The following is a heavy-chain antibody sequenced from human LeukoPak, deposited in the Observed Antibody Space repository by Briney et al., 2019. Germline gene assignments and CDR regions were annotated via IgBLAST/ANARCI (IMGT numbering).Heavy chain of an antibody. J-gene: IGHJ4*02. Sequence: GASVKVSCKASGYTFTGYYMHWVRQAPGQGLEWMGWINPNSGGTNYAQKFQGRVTMTRDTSISTAYMELSRLRSDDTAVYYCARGPPGSIDGGGVFDYWGQGTLVTVSS. D-gene: IGHD2-15*01. CDR1: GYTFTGYY. CDR3: ARGPPGSIDGGGVFDY. CDR2: INPNSGGT. V-gene: IGHV1-2*02.